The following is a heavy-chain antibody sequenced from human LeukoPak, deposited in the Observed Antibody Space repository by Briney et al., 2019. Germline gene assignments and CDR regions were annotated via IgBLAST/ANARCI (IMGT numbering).Heavy chain of an antibody. CDR1: GGTFSGYT. D-gene: IGHD2-15*01. V-gene: IGHV1-69*02. CDR3: ARGYCSGGSCYSLDY. J-gene: IGHJ4*02. CDR2: IIPILAIA. Sequence: SVKVSCKASGGTFSGYTINWVRQAPGQGLEWMGRIIPILAIANYAQKFQGRVTITADKSTGTAYMELSSLRSEDTAVYYCARGYCSGGSCYSLDYWGQGTLVTVSS.